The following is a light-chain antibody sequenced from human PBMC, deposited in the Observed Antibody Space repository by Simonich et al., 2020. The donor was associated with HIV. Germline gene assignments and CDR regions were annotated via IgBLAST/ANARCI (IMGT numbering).Light chain of an antibody. CDR1: QSISSSY. Sequence: EIVLTQSPGTLSLSPGERATLSCRASQSISSSYLAWYQQRPGLAPRLLIYDASNRATGTPARFSGGGSGTDFTLTISSLEPEDFAVYYCQQRSDWPLTFGGGTKVEIK. J-gene: IGKJ4*01. CDR2: DAS. V-gene: IGKV3D-20*02. CDR3: QQRSDWPLT.